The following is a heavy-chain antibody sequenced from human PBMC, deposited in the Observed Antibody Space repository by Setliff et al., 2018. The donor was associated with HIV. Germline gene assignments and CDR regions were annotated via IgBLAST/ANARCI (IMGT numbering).Heavy chain of an antibody. J-gene: IGHJ4*02. CDR3: VRPVREPVD. V-gene: IGHV3-15*01. Sequence: GGSLRLSCAGSGFTFSDAWITWVRQAPGKGLEWLGRIKSKIDGETTDYADSVKGRFTISRDNAKNSVYLQMNSLRAEDTAMYYCVRPVREPVDWGRGTLVTVSS. CDR2: IKSKIDGETT. D-gene: IGHD6-19*01. CDR1: GFTFSDAW.